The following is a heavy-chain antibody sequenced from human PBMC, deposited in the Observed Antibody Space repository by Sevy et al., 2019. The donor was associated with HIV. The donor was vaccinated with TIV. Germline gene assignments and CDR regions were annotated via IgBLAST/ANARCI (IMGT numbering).Heavy chain of an antibody. J-gene: IGHJ4*02. CDR2: ISSRSTYI. D-gene: IGHD3-10*01. V-gene: IGHV3-11*06. CDR3: TRERKTYGQGYFDY. CDR1: GFSFSDYY. Sequence: GGSLRLSCAVSGFSFSDYYMSWIRQAPGKGLEWVSDISSRSTYIKYADSVKGRFTISRDNAKNSLSLQMNSLRADDTAVYYCTRERKTYGQGYFDYWGQGTLVTVSS.